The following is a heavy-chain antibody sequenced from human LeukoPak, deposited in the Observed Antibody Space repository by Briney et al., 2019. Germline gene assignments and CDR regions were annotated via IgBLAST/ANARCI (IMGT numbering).Heavy chain of an antibody. CDR3: ATVPTGGYYGSGSLVY. Sequence: ASVKVSCKVSGYTLTELSMHWVRQAPGKGLEWMGGFDPEDGETIYAQKFQGRVTMTEDTSTDTAYMELSSLRSEDTAVYYCATVPTGGYYGSGSLVYWGQGTLVTVSS. J-gene: IGHJ4*02. CDR2: FDPEDGET. V-gene: IGHV1-24*01. CDR1: GYTLTELS. D-gene: IGHD3-10*01.